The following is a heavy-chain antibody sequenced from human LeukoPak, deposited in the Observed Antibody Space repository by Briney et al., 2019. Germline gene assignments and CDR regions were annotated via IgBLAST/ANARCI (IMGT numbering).Heavy chain of an antibody. CDR1: GYTFTSYG. J-gene: IGHJ6*04. CDR3: ARAITMVRGVIIKSYYYGMDV. CDR2: ICAYNGNT. V-gene: IGHV1-18*04. D-gene: IGHD3-10*01. Sequence: ASVKVSCKASGYTFTSYGISWVRQAPGQGLEWMGWICAYNGNTNYAQKLQGRVTMTTDTSTSTAYMELRSLRSDDTAVYYCARAITMVRGVIIKSYYYGMDVWGKGTTVTVSS.